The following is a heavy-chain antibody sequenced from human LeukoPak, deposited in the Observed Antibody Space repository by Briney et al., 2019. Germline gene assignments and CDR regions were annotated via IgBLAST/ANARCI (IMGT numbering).Heavy chain of an antibody. CDR3: ARERGWYSSGWYSRIDY. V-gene: IGHV3-7*03. D-gene: IGHD6-19*01. J-gene: IGHJ4*02. Sequence: PGGTLRLSCAASGFTFSNYWKSWVRQAPGKGLEWVANVKQDGSEKYYVDSVKGRFTISRDNAKNSLYLQMNSLRAEDTAVYYCARERGWYSSGWYSRIDYWGQGTLVTVSS. CDR1: GFTFSNYW. CDR2: VKQDGSEK.